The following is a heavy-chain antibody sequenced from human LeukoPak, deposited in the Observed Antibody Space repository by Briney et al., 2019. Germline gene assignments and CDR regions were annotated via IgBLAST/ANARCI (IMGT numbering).Heavy chain of an antibody. CDR1: GGSISSYY. D-gene: IGHD2-15*01. CDR3: ARADPLVVGVMDA. J-gene: IGHJ6*04. V-gene: IGHV4-59*01. Sequence: SETPSLTCTVSGGSISSYYWSWIRQPPGKGLEWIGYIYYSGSTNYNPSLKSRVTISVDTSKNQFSLKLSSVTAADTAVYYCARADPLVVGVMDAWGKGTTVTVSS. CDR2: IYYSGST.